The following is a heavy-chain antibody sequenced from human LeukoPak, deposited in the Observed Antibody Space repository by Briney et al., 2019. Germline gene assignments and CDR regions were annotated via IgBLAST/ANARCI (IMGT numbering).Heavy chain of an antibody. Sequence: SETLSLTCTVSGGSIITSSYYCGWIRQPPRKGLEWIGSIYYSGSTYYNPSLESRVTISVDTSKNQFSLKLSSVPAADTAVYYCARQEYYYGSGIYHPPYYFDYWGQGTLVTVSS. CDR1: GGSIITSSYY. J-gene: IGHJ4*02. CDR2: IYYSGST. CDR3: ARQEYYYGSGIYHPPYYFDY. V-gene: IGHV4-39*01. D-gene: IGHD3-10*01.